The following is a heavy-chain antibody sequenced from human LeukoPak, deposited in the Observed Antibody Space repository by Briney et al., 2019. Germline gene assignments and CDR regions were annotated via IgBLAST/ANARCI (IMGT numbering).Heavy chain of an antibody. D-gene: IGHD3-22*01. CDR1: GGTFSSYA. V-gene: IGHV1-69*13. J-gene: IGHJ6*03. CDR2: IIPIFGTA. Sequence: GASVKVSCKASGGTFSSYATSWVRQAPGQGLEWMGGIIPIFGTANYAQKFQGRVTITADESTSTAYMELSSLRSEDTAVYYCARPYDSSGGHYYYYYMDVWGKGTTVTVSS. CDR3: ARPYDSSGGHYYYYYMDV.